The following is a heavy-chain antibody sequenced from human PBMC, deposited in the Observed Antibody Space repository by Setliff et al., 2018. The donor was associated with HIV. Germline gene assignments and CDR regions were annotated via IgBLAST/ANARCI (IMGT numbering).Heavy chain of an antibody. Sequence: SETLSLTCTVSGVSISDYYWSWIRQPPGKGLEWIGYIYFSGSTNYNPSLKSRVTMSLDTSKSQFSLKLSSVTAADTAVYYCALGSYYYYMDVWGKGTTVTV. J-gene: IGHJ6*03. CDR3: ALGSYYYYMDV. CDR2: IYFSGST. D-gene: IGHD3-10*01. CDR1: GVSISDYY. V-gene: IGHV4-59*13.